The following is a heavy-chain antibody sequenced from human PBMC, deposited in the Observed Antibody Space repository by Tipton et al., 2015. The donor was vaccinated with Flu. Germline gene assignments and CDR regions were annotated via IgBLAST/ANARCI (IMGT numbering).Heavy chain of an antibody. D-gene: IGHD5-24*01. CDR2: IDYSGST. CDR3: AREVPGDGYIPD. J-gene: IGHJ4*02. Sequence: TLSLTCSVSGGSISTTNSYWGWIRQPPGKGLEWIGSIDYSGSTFNNPSLNSRATISVDTSKSQFSLRLTSVTAADTDVYFCAREVPGDGYIPDWGPGTLVAVSS. V-gene: IGHV4-39*07. CDR1: GGSISTTNSY.